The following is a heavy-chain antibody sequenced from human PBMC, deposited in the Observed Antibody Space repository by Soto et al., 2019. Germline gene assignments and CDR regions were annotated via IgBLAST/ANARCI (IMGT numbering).Heavy chain of an antibody. Sequence: SQTLSLPCAISGDSVSSNSAAWNWIRQSPSRGLEWLGRTYYRSKWYNDYAVSVKSRITINPDTSKNQFSLQLNSVTPEDTAVYYCARVSRQQSITGTTSFDYWGQGTLVTVSS. V-gene: IGHV6-1*01. J-gene: IGHJ4*02. CDR1: GDSVSSNSAA. CDR3: ARVSRQQSITGTTSFDY. D-gene: IGHD1-20*01. CDR2: TYYRSKWYN.